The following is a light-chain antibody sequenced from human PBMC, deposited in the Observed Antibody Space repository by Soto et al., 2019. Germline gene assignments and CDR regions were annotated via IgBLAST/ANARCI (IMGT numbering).Light chain of an antibody. CDR1: QSVSSN. CDR2: GAS. Sequence: EIVMTQSPATLSVSPGERATLSCRASQSVSSNLAWYQQKPGQAPRLLIYGASTRATGIPARFSGSGSGTEFILTVNRLEPEDCAVYYCHHYGSSLLGFGGGTTVEI. CDR3: HHYGSSLLG. V-gene: IGKV3D-15*01. J-gene: IGKJ4*01.